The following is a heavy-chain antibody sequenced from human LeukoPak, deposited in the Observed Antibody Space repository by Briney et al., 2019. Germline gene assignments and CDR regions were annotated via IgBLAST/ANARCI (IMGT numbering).Heavy chain of an antibody. J-gene: IGHJ5*02. D-gene: IGHD7-27*01. CDR2: INPNSGGT. V-gene: IGHV1-2*02. Sequence: ASVKVSCKASGYTFTSYYMHWVRQAPGQGLEWMGWINPNSGGTNYAQKFQGRVTMTRDTSISTAYMELSRLRSDDTAVYYCARGGDRLAINWFDPWGQGTLVTVSS. CDR1: GYTFTSYY. CDR3: ARGGDRLAINWFDP.